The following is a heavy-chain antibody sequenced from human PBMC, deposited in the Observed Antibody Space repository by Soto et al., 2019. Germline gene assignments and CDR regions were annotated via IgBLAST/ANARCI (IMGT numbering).Heavy chain of an antibody. D-gene: IGHD6-19*01. CDR3: ARPNGGWLMNSYYYYAMDV. Sequence: PGESLRLSCAASGFTVSTDYMSWVRQAPGKGLEWVSVIYTGGTTYYAGSVQGRFTISRDNSNNMLYLQMNSLRAEDSALYYCARPNGGWLMNSYYYYAMDVWGQGTTVTVSS. CDR1: GFTVSTDY. V-gene: IGHV3-53*01. CDR2: IYTGGTT. J-gene: IGHJ6*02.